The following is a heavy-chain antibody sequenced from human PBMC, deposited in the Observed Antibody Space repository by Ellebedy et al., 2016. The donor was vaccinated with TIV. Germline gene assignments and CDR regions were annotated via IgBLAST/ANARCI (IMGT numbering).Heavy chain of an antibody. D-gene: IGHD5-12*01. V-gene: IGHV4-4*07. CDR1: GDSIYNYY. J-gene: IGHJ6*02. Sequence: MPSETLSLTCTVSGDSIYNYYWSWIRQPAGKGLEWIGRIHFTGGTNINPALRSRVSISVDTSRNKFSLRLNSVTAADTAMYYCARDRFDKISAHDVDVWGQGTTVTVPS. CDR2: IHFTGGT. CDR3: ARDRFDKISAHDVDV.